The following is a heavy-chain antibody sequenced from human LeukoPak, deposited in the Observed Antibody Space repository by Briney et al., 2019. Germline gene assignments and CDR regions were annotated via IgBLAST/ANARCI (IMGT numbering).Heavy chain of an antibody. CDR2: INHSGST. V-gene: IGHV4-34*01. J-gene: IGHJ4*02. CDR1: GGSFSGYY. CDR3: ARGPQYYGSGSYAY. Sequence: SETLSLTCAVYGGSFSGYYWSWIRQPPGKGLEWIGEINHSGSTNYNPSLKGRVTISVDTSKNQFSLKLSSVTAADTAVYYCARGPQYYGSGSYAYWGQGTLVTVSS. D-gene: IGHD3-10*01.